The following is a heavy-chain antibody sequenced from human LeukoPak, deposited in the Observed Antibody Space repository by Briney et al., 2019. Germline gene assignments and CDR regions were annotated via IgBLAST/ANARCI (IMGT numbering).Heavy chain of an antibody. CDR1: GYTFTSYY. D-gene: IGHD2-21*01. CDR3: AREYYGRALDP. V-gene: IGHV1-46*01. J-gene: IGHJ5*02. Sequence: ASVKVSCKASGYTFTSYYMHWVRQAPGQGLEWMGIINPSGGSTNYAQKLQDRVTMTRDTSTSTVYMELSSLRSEDTAVYYCAREYYGRALDPWGQGTLVTVSS. CDR2: INPSGGST.